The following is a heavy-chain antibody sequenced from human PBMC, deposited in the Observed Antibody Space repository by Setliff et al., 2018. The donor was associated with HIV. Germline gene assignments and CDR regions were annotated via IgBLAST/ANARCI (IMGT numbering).Heavy chain of an antibody. CDR3: ARGGPWSGYYHYYYYMDV. V-gene: IGHV1-18*01. J-gene: IGHJ6*03. D-gene: IGHD3-3*01. CDR2: INAYNGNT. Sequence: AASVKVSCKASGYTFTSYGINWVRQAPGQGLEWMGWINAYNGNTNYAQKLQGRVTMTTDTSTSTAYMELRSLRSDDTAVYYCARGGPWSGYYHYYYYMDVWGKGTTVTVSS. CDR1: GYTFTSYG.